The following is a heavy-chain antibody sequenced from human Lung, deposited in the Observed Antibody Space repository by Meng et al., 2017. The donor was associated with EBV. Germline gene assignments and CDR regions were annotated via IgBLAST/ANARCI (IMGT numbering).Heavy chain of an antibody. V-gene: IGHV3-53*01. Sequence: QLVEFGGGLIQPGGSLRLSWAASGFTVRSNYISWVRQAPGKGLEWVSVIYSGGSTYYADSVKGRFTISRDNSKNTLYLQMNSLRAEDTAVYYCAKGPTGYDILTGYSDYWGQGTLVTVSS. CDR3: AKGPTGYDILTGYSDY. D-gene: IGHD3-9*01. J-gene: IGHJ4*02. CDR2: IYSGGST. CDR1: GFTVRSNY.